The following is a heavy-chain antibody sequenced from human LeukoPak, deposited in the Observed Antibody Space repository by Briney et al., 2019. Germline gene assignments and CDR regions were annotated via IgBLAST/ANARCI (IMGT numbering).Heavy chain of an antibody. D-gene: IGHD5-24*01. CDR2: IRYDGSNK. CDR1: GFTFSSFG. J-gene: IGHJ4*02. CDR3: AKVRDGYNTASFDY. V-gene: IGHV3-30*02. Sequence: GGSLRLSCAASGFTFSSFGMHWVRQAPGKGLEWVAFIRYDGSNKYYAASVKGRFTISRDNSKNTLYLQMNSLRAEDTAVYYCAKVRDGYNTASFDYWGQGTLVTVSS.